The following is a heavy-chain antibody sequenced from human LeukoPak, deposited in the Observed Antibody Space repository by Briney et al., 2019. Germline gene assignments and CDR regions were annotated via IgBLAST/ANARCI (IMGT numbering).Heavy chain of an antibody. Sequence: GASLQISCQGSGSSFTSYWIGWVRQLPGKGLEWMGIIYPGDSDTRYSPSFQGQVTISADKSISTAYLQWSSLKASDTAMYYCARLDYGDLLSLDYWGQGTLVTVSS. D-gene: IGHD4-17*01. CDR2: IYPGDSDT. CDR1: GSSFTSYW. CDR3: ARLDYGDLLSLDY. V-gene: IGHV5-51*01. J-gene: IGHJ4*02.